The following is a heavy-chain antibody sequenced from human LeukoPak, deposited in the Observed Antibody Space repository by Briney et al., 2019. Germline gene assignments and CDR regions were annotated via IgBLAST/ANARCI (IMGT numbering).Heavy chain of an antibody. CDR3: ARVWGSADY. Sequence: EASVTVSCTTSGYTFTDYDINWVRQATGQGLEWMGWMNPKSGYTGFTQKFQGRITLTRDTSMTTAYMELSSLTSDDTATYYCARVWGSADYWGQGTLVTVSS. V-gene: IGHV1-8*02. CDR1: GYTFTDYD. CDR2: MNPKSGYT. J-gene: IGHJ4*02. D-gene: IGHD3-16*01.